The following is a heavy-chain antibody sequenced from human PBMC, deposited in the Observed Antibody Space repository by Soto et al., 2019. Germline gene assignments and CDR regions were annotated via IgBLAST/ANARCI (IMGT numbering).Heavy chain of an antibody. J-gene: IGHJ4*02. CDR1: GFNFNSYS. CDR3: AGPAYYFDY. Sequence: LRLSCAASGFNFNSYSMHWVRQAPGKGLEWVALISYDGTNKYYADSVKGRFTVSRDKSKNTLYLHLNSLSPEDTAVYYCAGPAYYFDYWGQGTRVTVSS. V-gene: IGHV3-30-3*01. D-gene: IGHD2-21*01. CDR2: ISYDGTNK.